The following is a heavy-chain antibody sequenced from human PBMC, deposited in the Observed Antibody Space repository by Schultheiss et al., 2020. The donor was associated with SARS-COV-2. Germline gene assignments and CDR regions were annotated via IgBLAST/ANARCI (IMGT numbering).Heavy chain of an antibody. Sequence: SETLSLTCAVSGYSISSGYYWGWIRQPPGKGLEWIGSIYHSGSTNYNPSLKSRVTISVDTSKNQFSLKLSSVTAVDTAVYYCARGWYFDLWGRGTLVTVSS. V-gene: IGHV4-38-2*01. CDR1: GYSISSGYY. CDR3: ARGWYFDL. J-gene: IGHJ2*01. CDR2: IYHSGST.